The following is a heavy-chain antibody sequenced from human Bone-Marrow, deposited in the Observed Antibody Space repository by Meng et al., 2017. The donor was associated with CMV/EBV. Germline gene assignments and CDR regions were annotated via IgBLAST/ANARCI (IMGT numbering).Heavy chain of an antibody. Sequence: GESLKISCAASGFTFSSYAMSWVRQAPGKGLEWVSAISGSGGSTYYADSVKGRFTISRDNSKNTLYLQMNSLRAEDTAVYYCAKGQWELTNWFDPCGQGTLVTVSS. CDR3: AKGQWELTNWFDP. J-gene: IGHJ5*02. V-gene: IGHV3-23*01. CDR2: ISGSGGST. CDR1: GFTFSSYA. D-gene: IGHD1-26*01.